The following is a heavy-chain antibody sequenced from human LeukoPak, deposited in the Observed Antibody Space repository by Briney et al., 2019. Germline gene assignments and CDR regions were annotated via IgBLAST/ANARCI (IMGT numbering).Heavy chain of an antibody. CDR2: ISAYNGNA. V-gene: IGHV1-18*01. Sequence: PSVKVSCKASGYTFTSYGISWVPQAPGQGLEWIGWISAYNGNANYAQKLQGRVTMTTDTSTSTAYMELRSLRSDDTAVYYCAREYCISTSCFGPLRNYYYYYMDVWGKGTTVTVSS. J-gene: IGHJ6*03. CDR3: AREYCISTSCFGPLRNYYYYYMDV. D-gene: IGHD2-2*01. CDR1: GYTFTSYG.